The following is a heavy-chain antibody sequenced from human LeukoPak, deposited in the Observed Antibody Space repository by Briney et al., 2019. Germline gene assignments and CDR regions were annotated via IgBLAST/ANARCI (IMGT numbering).Heavy chain of an antibody. CDR3: ARQEPHYYDTSGYPPDY. D-gene: IGHD3-22*01. CDR2: IYPGDSDT. J-gene: IGHJ4*02. CDR1: GYSFTSYW. V-gene: IGHV5-51*01. Sequence: GESLKIYCKGSGYSFTSYWIGWVRQMPGKGLEWMGIIYPGDSDTRYSPSLQGQVTISADKSISTAYLQWSSRKASDTAMYFCARQEPHYYDTSGYPPDYWGQGTLVTVSS.